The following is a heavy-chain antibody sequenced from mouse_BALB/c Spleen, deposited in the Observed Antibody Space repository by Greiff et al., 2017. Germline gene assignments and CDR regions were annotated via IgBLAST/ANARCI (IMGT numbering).Heavy chain of an antibody. CDR1: GYSFTGYF. D-gene: IGHD2-14*01. J-gene: IGHJ4*01. CDR2: INPYNGDT. V-gene: IGHV1-37*01. Sequence: EVKLVESGPELVKPGASVKISCKASGYSFTGYFMNWVKQSHGKSLEWIGRINPYNGDTFYNQKFKGKATLTVDKSSSTAHMELLSLTSEDSAVYYCGRSRYDEGNAMDYWGQGTSVTVSS. CDR3: GRSRYDEGNAMDY.